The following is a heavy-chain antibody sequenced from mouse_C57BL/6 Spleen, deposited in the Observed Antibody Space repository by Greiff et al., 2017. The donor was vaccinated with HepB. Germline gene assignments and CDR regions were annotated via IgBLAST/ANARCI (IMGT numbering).Heavy chain of an antibody. V-gene: IGHV1-82*01. J-gene: IGHJ2*01. CDR2: IYPGDGDT. CDR1: GYAFSSSW. CDR3: ARYFDY. Sequence: VQLQESGPELVKPGASVKISCKASGYAFSSSWMNWVKQRPGKGLEWIGRIYPGDGDTNYNGKFKGKATLTADKSSSTAYMQLSSLTSEDSAVYFCARYFDYWGQGTTLTVSS.